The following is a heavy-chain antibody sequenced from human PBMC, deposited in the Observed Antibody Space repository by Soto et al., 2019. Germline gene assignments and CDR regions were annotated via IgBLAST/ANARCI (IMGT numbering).Heavy chain of an antibody. V-gene: IGHV3-33*01. J-gene: IGHJ6*02. CDR2: IWYDGSNK. CDR3: ARDKQLWSRPEYYYGMDV. Sequence: GGSLRLSCAASGFTFSSYGMHWVRQAPGKGLEWVAVIWYDGSNKYYADSVKGRFTISRDNSKNTLYLQMNSLRAEDTAVYYCARDKQLWSRPEYYYGMDVWGQGTTVTVSS. D-gene: IGHD5-18*01. CDR1: GFTFSSYG.